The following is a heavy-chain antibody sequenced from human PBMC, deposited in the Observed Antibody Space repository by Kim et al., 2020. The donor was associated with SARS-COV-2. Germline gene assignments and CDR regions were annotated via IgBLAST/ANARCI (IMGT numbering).Heavy chain of an antibody. CDR1: GFTFSSYA. CDR3: AGVRGDGRFDY. J-gene: IGHJ4*02. CDR2: ISGSGGST. D-gene: IGHD3-10*01. Sequence: GGSLRLSCAASGFTFSSYAMSWVRQAPGKGLEWVSAISGSGGSTYYADSVKGRFTISRDNSKNTLYLQMNSRRAEDTAVYYCAGVRGDGRFDYWGQGTLVTVSS. V-gene: IGHV3-23*01.